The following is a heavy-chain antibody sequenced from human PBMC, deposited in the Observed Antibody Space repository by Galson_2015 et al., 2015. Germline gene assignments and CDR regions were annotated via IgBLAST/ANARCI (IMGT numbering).Heavy chain of an antibody. J-gene: IGHJ4*02. CDR3: AKDPRVHSGSFPYYFDY. CDR1: GFTFSSYA. V-gene: IGHV3-23*01. Sequence: SLRLSCAASGFTFSSYAMSWVRQAPGKGLEWVSTISGSGGSTYYADSVKGRFTISRDNSKNTLYLQMNSLRAEDTAVYYCAKDPRVHSGSFPYYFDYWGQGTPVTVSS. D-gene: IGHD1-26*01. CDR2: ISGSGGST.